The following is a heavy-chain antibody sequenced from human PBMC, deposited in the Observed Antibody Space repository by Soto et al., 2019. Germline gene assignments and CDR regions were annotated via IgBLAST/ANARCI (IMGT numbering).Heavy chain of an antibody. CDR1: GFTFTTYA. J-gene: IGHJ4*02. Sequence: EVQVLESGGGLVQPGGSLRLSCVASGFTFTTYAMTWVRQAPGKGLEWVSIISGSGGSTHYADSVKGRFIISRDNSKNTLYMQMNGLRAEDTAVHYCAKTGLGRYCSSTSCVHFDYWGQGTLVTVPS. V-gene: IGHV3-23*01. CDR2: ISGSGGST. CDR3: AKTGLGRYCSSTSCVHFDY. D-gene: IGHD2-2*01.